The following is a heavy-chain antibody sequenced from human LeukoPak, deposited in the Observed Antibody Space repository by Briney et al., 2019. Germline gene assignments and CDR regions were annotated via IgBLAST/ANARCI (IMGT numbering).Heavy chain of an antibody. CDR2: IYYSGST. D-gene: IGHD6-19*01. Sequence: SETLSRTCTVSGVSISSYYWSWIRQPPGKGLEWIGYIYYSGSTNYNPSLKSRVTISVDTSKNQFSLKLSSVTAADTAVYYCARAPYSSGWWTYFDYWGQGTLVTVSS. J-gene: IGHJ4*02. CDR1: GVSISSYY. CDR3: ARAPYSSGWWTYFDY. V-gene: IGHV4-59*01.